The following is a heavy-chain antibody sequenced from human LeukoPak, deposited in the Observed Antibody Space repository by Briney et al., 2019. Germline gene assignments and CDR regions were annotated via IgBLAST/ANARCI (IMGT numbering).Heavy chain of an antibody. CDR2: IDYSGNT. CDR1: GGSISSSGYC. CDR3: ATSEGY. Sequence: SETLSLTCTVSGGSISSSGYCWGWIRQPPGKGLEWIGSIDYSGNTNYKPSLKSRVTISVDMSKNQFSLKLSSVTVADTAVYYCATSEGYWGQGTLVTVSS. J-gene: IGHJ4*02. V-gene: IGHV4-39*01.